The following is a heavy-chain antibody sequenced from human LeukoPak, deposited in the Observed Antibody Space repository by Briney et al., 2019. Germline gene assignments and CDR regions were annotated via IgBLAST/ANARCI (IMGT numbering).Heavy chain of an antibody. Sequence: PGGSLRLSCAASGFTFSSYGMHWVRQAPGKGLEWVAVIWYDGSNKYYADSVKGRFTISRDNSKNTLYLQMNSLRAEATAVYYCARGYCSGGSCYTYYYGMDVWGQGTTVTVSS. CDR2: IWYDGSNK. V-gene: IGHV3-33*01. J-gene: IGHJ6*02. CDR1: GFTFSSYG. D-gene: IGHD2-15*01. CDR3: ARGYCSGGSCYTYYYGMDV.